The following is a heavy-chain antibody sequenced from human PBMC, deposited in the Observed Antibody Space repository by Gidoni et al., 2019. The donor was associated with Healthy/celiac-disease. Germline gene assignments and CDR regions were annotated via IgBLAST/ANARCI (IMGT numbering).Heavy chain of an antibody. V-gene: IGHV3-23*04. J-gene: IGHJ6*02. CDR3: AKDPAITIFGVDYGMDV. D-gene: IGHD3-3*01. Sequence: EVQLVESGGGLVQPGGSLRLSCAASGFTFRSYAMSWVRQVPGKGLEWVSAISGSGGSTYYADSVKGRFTISRDNSKNTLYLQMNSLRAEDTAVYYCAKDPAITIFGVDYGMDVWGQGTTVTVSS. CDR1: GFTFRSYA. CDR2: ISGSGGST.